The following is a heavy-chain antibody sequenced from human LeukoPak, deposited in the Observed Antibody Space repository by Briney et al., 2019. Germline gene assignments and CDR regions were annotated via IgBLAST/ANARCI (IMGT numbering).Heavy chain of an antibody. J-gene: IGHJ5*02. CDR1: GFTFSSYW. Sequence: GGSLRLSCAASGFTFSSYWMSWVRQAPGKGLEWVANIKQDGSEKYYVDSVKGRFTISRGNAKNSLYLQMNSLRAEDTAVYYCASDYYDFWSGYFWFDPWGQGTLVTVSS. CDR2: IKQDGSEK. D-gene: IGHD3-3*01. V-gene: IGHV3-7*01. CDR3: ASDYYDFWSGYFWFDP.